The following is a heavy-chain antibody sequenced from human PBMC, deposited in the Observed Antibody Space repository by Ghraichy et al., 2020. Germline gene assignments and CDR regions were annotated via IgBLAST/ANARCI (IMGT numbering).Heavy chain of an antibody. D-gene: IGHD4-23*01. V-gene: IGHV3-74*01. CDR2: INSDGSST. CDR3: ARDGDFDFGGNSLGY. J-gene: IGHJ4*02. Sequence: GGSLRLSCAATGFAFSDYWMHWVRQVPGKGLVWVSRINSDGSSTTYAGSGKGRFTISRDNAKNTLYLEMSSLRPEDTALYYCARDGDFDFGGNSLGYWDQGTLVTVSA. CDR1: GFAFSDYW.